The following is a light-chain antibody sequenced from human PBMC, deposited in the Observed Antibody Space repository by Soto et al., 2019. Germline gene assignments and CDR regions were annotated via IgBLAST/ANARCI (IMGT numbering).Light chain of an antibody. J-gene: IGLJ1*01. Sequence: QSVLTQPPSASGTPGQRVTISCSGSSSNIGSNTVNWYHHLPGAAPKLLIYAASFRPSGVPDRFSGSKSGTSASLAITGLQAEDEADYYCQSYDSSLSAYVFGTGTKLTVL. CDR1: SSNIGSNT. V-gene: IGLV1-44*01. CDR2: AAS. CDR3: QSYDSSLSAYV.